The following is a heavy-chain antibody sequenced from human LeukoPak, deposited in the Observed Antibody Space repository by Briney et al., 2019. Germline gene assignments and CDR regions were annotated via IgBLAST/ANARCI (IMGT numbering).Heavy chain of an antibody. Sequence: SETLSLTCAVYGGSFSGYYWSWIRQPPGKGLEWIGEINHSGSTNYNPSLKSRVSISVHTSKNQFSLKLSSVTAADTAVYYCARYSGSWPRIGFDPWGQGTLVTVSS. D-gene: IGHD6-13*01. CDR1: GGSFSGYY. J-gene: IGHJ5*02. CDR3: ARYSGSWPRIGFDP. CDR2: INHSGST. V-gene: IGHV4-34*01.